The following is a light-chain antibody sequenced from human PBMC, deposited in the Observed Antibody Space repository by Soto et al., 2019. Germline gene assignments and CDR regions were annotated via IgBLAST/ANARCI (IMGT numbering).Light chain of an antibody. V-gene: IGLV2-14*01. J-gene: IGLJ1*01. CDR2: EVS. Sequence: QSVLTQPSSVSGSPGPSITISCTGTINDVGGYNYVSWFQQHPGKAPKLLIFEVSNRPSGVSNRFSGSKSGNTASLTISGLQAEDEADYYCSSFTSTSTFVFGTGTKVTVL. CDR1: INDVGGYNY. CDR3: SSFTSTSTFV.